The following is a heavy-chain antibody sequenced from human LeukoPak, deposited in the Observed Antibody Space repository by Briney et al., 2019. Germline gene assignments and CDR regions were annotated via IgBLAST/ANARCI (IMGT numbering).Heavy chain of an antibody. CDR3: ARSPRYYDSSGPLVLFDY. J-gene: IGHJ4*02. V-gene: IGHV4-39*01. CDR2: IYYSGST. Sequence: SETLSLTCTVSGGSISSSSHYWSWIRQPPGKGLEWIGSIYYSGSTYYNPSLKSRVAISVDTSKNQFSLRLNSVTAADTAVFYCARSPRYYDSSGPLVLFDYWGQGTLVTVSS. D-gene: IGHD3-22*01. CDR1: GGSISSSSHY.